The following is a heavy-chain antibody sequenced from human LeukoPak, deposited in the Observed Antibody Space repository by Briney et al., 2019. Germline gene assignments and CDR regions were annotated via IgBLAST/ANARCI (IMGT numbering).Heavy chain of an antibody. D-gene: IGHD3-22*01. J-gene: IGHJ4*02. CDR1: GFIFSNYS. V-gene: IGHV3-48*01. Sequence: PGGSLRLSCAASGFIFSNYSMNWVRQAPGRGLEWLSYIGRSGSTKYYADSVKGRFTISRDNSKSTLYLQMSSLRAEDTAVYYCAKEKYYYDTSGYYPFDYWGQGTLVTVSS. CDR2: IGRSGSTK. CDR3: AKEKYYYDTSGYYPFDY.